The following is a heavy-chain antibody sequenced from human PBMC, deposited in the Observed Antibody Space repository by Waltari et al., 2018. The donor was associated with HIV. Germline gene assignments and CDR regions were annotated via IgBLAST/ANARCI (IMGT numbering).Heavy chain of an antibody. J-gene: IGHJ4*02. CDR3: ARGQDYDFWSGYYYDY. CDR1: VGSFSGYY. D-gene: IGHD3-3*01. Sequence: QVQLQQWGAGLLKPSATLSLTCAVYVGSFSGYYWSWIRQPPGKGLEWIGEINHSGSTNDNPSLKSRVSISVDTSKNQFSLKVSAVTAADTAVYDCARGQDYDFWSGYYYDYWGQGTLVTVSS. V-gene: IGHV4-34*01. CDR2: INHSGST.